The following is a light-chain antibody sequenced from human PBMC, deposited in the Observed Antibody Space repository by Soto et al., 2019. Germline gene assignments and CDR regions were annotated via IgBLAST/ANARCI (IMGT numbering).Light chain of an antibody. CDR1: SSDVGGYNY. V-gene: IGLV2-11*01. CDR3: CSYAGSHTVL. CDR2: DVS. Sequence: QSVLTQPRSVSGSHGQSVTISCTGTSSDVGGYNYVSWYQQHPGKAPKLMIYDVSKRPSGVPDRFSGSKSGNTASLTISRLQAEDEADFYCCSYAGSHTVLFGGGTKLTVL. J-gene: IGLJ3*02.